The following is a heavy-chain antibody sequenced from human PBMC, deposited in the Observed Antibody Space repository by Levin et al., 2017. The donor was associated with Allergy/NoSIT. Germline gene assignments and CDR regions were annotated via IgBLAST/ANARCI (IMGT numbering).Heavy chain of an antibody. V-gene: IGHV3-33*01. CDR3: ARDRVAAAGVFDY. Sequence: GGSLRLSCAASGFTFSSYGMHWVRQAPGKGLEWVAVIWYDGSNKYYADSVKGRFTISRDNSKNTLYLQMNSLRAEDTAVYYCARDRVAAAGVFDYWGQGTLVTVSS. CDR1: GFTFSSYG. CDR2: IWYDGSNK. J-gene: IGHJ4*02. D-gene: IGHD6-13*01.